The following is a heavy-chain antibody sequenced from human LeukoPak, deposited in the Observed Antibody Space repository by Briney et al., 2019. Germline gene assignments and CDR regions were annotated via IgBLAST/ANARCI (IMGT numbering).Heavy chain of an antibody. CDR1: GFTFSDHY. D-gene: IGHD2-2*01. J-gene: IGHJ6*03. V-gene: IGHV3-72*01. CDR3: ARRGCSSSSCYYYYYYMDV. Sequence: PGGSLRLSCAASGFTFSDHYMDWVRQAPGKGLEWVGRTRNKPNSYTTEYAASVKRRFTIPRDDSENSLSLQMNSLKTEDTAVYYCARRGCSSSSCYYYYYYMDVWGKGTTVTVSS. CDR2: TRNKPNSYTT.